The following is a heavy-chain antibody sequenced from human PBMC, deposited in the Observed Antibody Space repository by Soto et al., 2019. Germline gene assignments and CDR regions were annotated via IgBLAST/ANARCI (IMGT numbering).Heavy chain of an antibody. D-gene: IGHD6-19*01. CDR3: ARMYSSGSGWFHP. J-gene: IGHJ5*02. CDR1: GYSITAGGYY. Sequence: TLSLTCFVSGYSITAGGYYWSWIRHHPGKGLEWIGSFYSSGSIIYNPSLRSRVSISGDTSSNQFSMSLTSVTAADTARYYCARMYSSGSGWFHPWGQGTLVTVSS. V-gene: IGHV4-31*03. CDR2: FYSSGSI.